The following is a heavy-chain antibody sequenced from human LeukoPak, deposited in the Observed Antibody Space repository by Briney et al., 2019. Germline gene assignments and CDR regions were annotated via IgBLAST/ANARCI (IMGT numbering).Heavy chain of an antibody. Sequence: PGGSLRLSCAASGFTFSSYWMSWVRQAPGKGLEWVAVISYDGSNKYYADSVKGRFAISRDNSKNTLYLQMNSLRAEDTAVYYCAKNDDYVWGSYRYLDYWGQGTLVTVSS. J-gene: IGHJ4*02. D-gene: IGHD3-16*02. V-gene: IGHV3-30*18. CDR2: ISYDGSNK. CDR1: GFTFSSYW. CDR3: AKNDDYVWGSYRYLDY.